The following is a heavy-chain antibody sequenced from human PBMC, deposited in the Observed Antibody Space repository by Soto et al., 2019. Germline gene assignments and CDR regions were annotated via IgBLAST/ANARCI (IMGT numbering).Heavy chain of an antibody. D-gene: IGHD1-1*01. CDR3: AIDGAAYGTELY. CDR2: IIAVFSTA. CDR1: GGTFSRYA. J-gene: IGHJ4*02. V-gene: IGHV1-69*12. Sequence: QVQLVQSGAEVKKPGSSVKVSCKASGGTFSRYAISWVRQAPGQGLEWMGGIIAVFSTANYAQKFQGRVTITADESTSTAYMELSSLRSEDTAVYYCAIDGAAYGTELYWGQGNLVTVSS.